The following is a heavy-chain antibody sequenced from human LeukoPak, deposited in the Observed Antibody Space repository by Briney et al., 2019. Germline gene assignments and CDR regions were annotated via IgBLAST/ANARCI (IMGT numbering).Heavy chain of an antibody. CDR3: ARDCSASSSDYYPLGY. Sequence: GGSLRLSCAASGFTVSSKYMSWVRQAPGKGLEWLSVIYNSGGTYYADSVKGRFTISRDNSKNTLYLQMNSLRVEDTAVYFCARDCSASSSDYYPLGYWGQGTLVTVSS. CDR2: IYNSGGT. V-gene: IGHV3-66*01. D-gene: IGHD3-22*01. CDR1: GFTVSSKY. J-gene: IGHJ4*02.